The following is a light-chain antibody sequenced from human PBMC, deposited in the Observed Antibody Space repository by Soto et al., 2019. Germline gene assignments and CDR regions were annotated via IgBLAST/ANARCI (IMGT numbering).Light chain of an antibody. V-gene: IGKV1-39*01. CDR3: QQSYISPYT. J-gene: IGKJ2*01. CDR1: ESIANY. Sequence: DIQMTQSPSSLSASVGDRVTITCRASESIANYLNWYQQKPGKAPNLLIYAASTLQTGVPSRVSGSGSGTDFTLTISSLQTEDFAAYFCQQSYISPYTFGQGTKLYI. CDR2: AAS.